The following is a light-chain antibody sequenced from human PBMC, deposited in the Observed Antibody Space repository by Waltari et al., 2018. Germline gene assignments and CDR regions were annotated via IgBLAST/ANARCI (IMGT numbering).Light chain of an antibody. CDR3: SSSTSSSTYV. CDR1: SIDVGGYND. Sequence: QSALTQPASVSGSPGQSLTISCTGTSIDVGGYNDVSRYQQHPGKAPKLMIYDVSNRPSGVSTRFSGSKSGNTASRTISGLQAEDEADYYCSSSTSSSTYVYGTGTKVTVL. V-gene: IGLV2-14*01. CDR2: DVS. J-gene: IGLJ1*01.